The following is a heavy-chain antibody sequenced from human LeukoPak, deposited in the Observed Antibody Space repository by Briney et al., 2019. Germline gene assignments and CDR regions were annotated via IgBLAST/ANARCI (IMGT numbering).Heavy chain of an antibody. CDR1: GGSISIYY. CDR3: VRDRELHY. CDR2: IYNSGST. J-gene: IGHJ4*02. D-gene: IGHD1-26*01. V-gene: IGHV4-59*01. Sequence: SETLSLTCTVSGGSISIYYWSWVRQPPGKGLEWIGYIYNSGSTTYNPSLKSRATISVDTSKNQFSLKLTSMTAADTAFYYCVRDRELHYWGQGILVTVSS.